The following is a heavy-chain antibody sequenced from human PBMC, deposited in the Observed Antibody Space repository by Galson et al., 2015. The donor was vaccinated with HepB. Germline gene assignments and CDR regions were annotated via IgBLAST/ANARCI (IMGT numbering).Heavy chain of an antibody. CDR1: GGSISSYY. Sequence: ETLSLTCTVSGGSISSYYWSWIRQPPGKGLEWIGYIYYSGSTNYNPSLKSRVTISVDTSKNQFSLKLSSVTAADTAVYYCARHGGGELFDYWGQGTLVTVSS. D-gene: IGHD3-16*01. J-gene: IGHJ4*02. CDR2: IYYSGST. CDR3: ARHGGGELFDY. V-gene: IGHV4-59*08.